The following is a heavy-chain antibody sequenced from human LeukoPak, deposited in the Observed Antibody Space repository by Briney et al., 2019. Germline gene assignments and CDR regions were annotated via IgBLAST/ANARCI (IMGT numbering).Heavy chain of an antibody. CDR2: IYYSGST. CDR1: GYSISSGYY. D-gene: IGHD2-2*01. Sequence: SETLSLTCAVSGYSISSGYYWSWIRQPPGKGLEWIGYIYYSGSTNYNPSLKSRVTISVDTSKNQFSLKLSSVTAADTAVYYCARDGFVVPAAEYYYYMDVWGKGTTVTVSS. CDR3: ARDGFVVPAAEYYYYMDV. J-gene: IGHJ6*03. V-gene: IGHV4-38-2*02.